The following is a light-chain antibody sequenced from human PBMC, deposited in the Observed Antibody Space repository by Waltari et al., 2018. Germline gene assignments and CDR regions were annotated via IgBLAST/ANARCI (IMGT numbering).Light chain of an antibody. J-gene: IGKJ4*01. V-gene: IGKV1-39*01. CDR3: QQSYGTLLT. Sequence: DIQMTQSPSFLSASVGDRVTITCRASQSISSYLNWYQQKPGKAPRLLIFAASSLQSGVPSRFSGSGSGTDFTLTISSLQPEDFATYDCQQSYGTLLTFGGGTKVEIK. CDR1: QSISSY. CDR2: AAS.